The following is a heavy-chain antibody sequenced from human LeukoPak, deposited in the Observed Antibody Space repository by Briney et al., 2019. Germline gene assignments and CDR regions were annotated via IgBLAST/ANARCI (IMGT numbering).Heavy chain of an antibody. J-gene: IGHJ4*02. Sequence: SETLSLTCTVSGDSISSWYWSWIRQPPGKGLEWIGYIYYSGTTYYNPSLKSRVTISVDKSKNQFSLKLSSVTAADTAVYYCARAETYSSGRFDYWGQGTLVTVSA. V-gene: IGHV4-59*12. CDR1: GDSISSWY. CDR3: ARAETYSSGRFDY. CDR2: IYYSGTT. D-gene: IGHD6-19*01.